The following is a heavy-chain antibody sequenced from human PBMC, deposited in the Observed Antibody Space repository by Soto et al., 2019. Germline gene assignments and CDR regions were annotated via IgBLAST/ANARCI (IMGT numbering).Heavy chain of an antibody. CDR1: GFTFSSYS. CDR3: ARVLTGTTGYFDY. Sequence: GGSLRLSCAASGFTFSSYSMNWVRQAPGKGLEWVSSISSSSSYIYYADSVKGRFTIPRDNAKNSLYLQMNSLRAEDTAVYYCARVLTGTTGYFDYWGQGTLVTVSS. CDR2: ISSSSSYI. J-gene: IGHJ4*02. V-gene: IGHV3-21*01. D-gene: IGHD1-7*01.